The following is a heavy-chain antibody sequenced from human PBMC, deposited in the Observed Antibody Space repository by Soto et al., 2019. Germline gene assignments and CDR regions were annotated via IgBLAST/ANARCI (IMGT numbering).Heavy chain of an antibody. Sequence: GASVKVSCKASGYTFTGYYMHWVRQAPGQGLEWMGWINPNSGGTNYAQKLQGRVTMTTDTSTSTAYMELRSLRSDDTAVYYCARVGSMVRGVITRFDYWGQGTLVTVSS. CDR3: ARVGSMVRGVITRFDY. CDR2: INPNSGGT. CDR1: GYTFTGYY. V-gene: IGHV1-2*02. D-gene: IGHD3-10*01. J-gene: IGHJ4*02.